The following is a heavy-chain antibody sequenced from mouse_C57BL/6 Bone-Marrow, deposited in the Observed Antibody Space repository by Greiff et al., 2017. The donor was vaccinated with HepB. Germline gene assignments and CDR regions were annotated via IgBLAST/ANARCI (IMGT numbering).Heavy chain of an antibody. CDR2: IRNKANGYTT. CDR1: GFTFTDYY. J-gene: IGHJ1*03. Sequence: DVHLVESGGGLVQPGGSLSLSCAASGFTFTDYYMSWVRQPPGKALEWLGFIRNKANGYTTEYSASVKGRFTISRDNSQSILYLQMNALRAEDSATYYCASSTVVATWYFDVWGTGTTVTVSS. D-gene: IGHD1-1*01. CDR3: ASSTVVATWYFDV. V-gene: IGHV7-3*01.